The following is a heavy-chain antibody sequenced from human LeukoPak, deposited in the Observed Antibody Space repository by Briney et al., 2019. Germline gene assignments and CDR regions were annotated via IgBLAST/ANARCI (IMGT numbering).Heavy chain of an antibody. CDR3: ARDAAYYYDSSGEFDY. CDR1: GYSISSGYY. V-gene: IGHV4-38-2*02. CDR2: IYHSGST. J-gene: IGHJ4*02. Sequence: SETLSLTCTVSGYSISSGYYWGWIRQPPGKALEWIGSIYHSGSTYYNPSLKSRVTISVDTSKNQFSLKLSSVTAADTAVYYCARDAAYYYDSSGEFDYWGQGTLVTVSS. D-gene: IGHD3-22*01.